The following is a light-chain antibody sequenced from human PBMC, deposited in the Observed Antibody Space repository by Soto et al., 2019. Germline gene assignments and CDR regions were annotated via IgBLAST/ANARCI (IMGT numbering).Light chain of an antibody. CDR1: QSISSW. CDR2: GAS. V-gene: IGKV1-5*01. J-gene: IGKJ1*01. Sequence: DIQMTQSPSTLSASVGDRVTITCRASQSISSWLAWYQQKPGKAPKLLIYGASSLESGVPSRFSGSGSGTEFPLTISSLPPDDFATYYCQHYNSYSEAFGQGTKVDIK. CDR3: QHYNSYSEA.